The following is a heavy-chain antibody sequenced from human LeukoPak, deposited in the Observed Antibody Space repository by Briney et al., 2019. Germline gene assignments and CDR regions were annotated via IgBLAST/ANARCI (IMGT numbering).Heavy chain of an antibody. D-gene: IGHD3-3*01. Sequence: ASVKVSCKASGYTFTSYGISWVRQAPGQGLEWMGWISAYNGNTNYAQKLQGRVTMTTDPSTSTPYMELRSLRSDDTAVYYCAIDMYYDFWSGYYTGGMWGQGTLVTVSS. CDR1: GYTFTSYG. CDR2: ISAYNGNT. V-gene: IGHV1-18*01. J-gene: IGHJ4*02. CDR3: AIDMYYDFWSGYYTGGM.